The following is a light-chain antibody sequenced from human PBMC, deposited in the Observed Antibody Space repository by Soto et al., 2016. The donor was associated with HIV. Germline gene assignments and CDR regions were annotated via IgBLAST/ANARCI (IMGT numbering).Light chain of an antibody. CDR3: QVWDSSSDLLYV. Sequence: SYVLTQPSSVSVAPGKTARITCGGNNIGSKSVHWYQQKPGQAPVLVVYDDGDRPSGIPERFSGSNSGNTATLTISRVEAGDEADYYCQVWDSSSDLLYVFGTGTKVTVL. CDR2: DDG. V-gene: IGLV3-21*03. CDR1: NIGSKS. J-gene: IGLJ1*01.